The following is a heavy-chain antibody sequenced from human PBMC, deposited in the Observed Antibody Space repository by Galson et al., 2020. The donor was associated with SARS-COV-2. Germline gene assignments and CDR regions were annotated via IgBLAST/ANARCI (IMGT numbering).Heavy chain of an antibody. J-gene: IGHJ6*02. D-gene: IGHD6-13*01. CDR3: TAEDSSSWYTDYYYGMDV. CDR1: GFTFSKAW. V-gene: IGHV3-15*01. CDR2: IKSKTAGGTT. Sequence: GESLKISCAASGFTFSKAWMSWVRQAPGKGLEWVGRIKSKTAGGTTDYAAPVKGRFTISRDDSKNTLYLQMNSLKTEDTAVYYCTAEDSSSWYTDYYYGMDVWGQGTTVTVSS.